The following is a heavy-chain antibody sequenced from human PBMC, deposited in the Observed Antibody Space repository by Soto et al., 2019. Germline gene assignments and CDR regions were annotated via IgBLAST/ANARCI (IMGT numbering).Heavy chain of an antibody. V-gene: IGHV3-23*01. J-gene: IGHJ3*02. Sequence: EVQLLESGGGLVQPGASLRLSCAASGFTFSSYALSWVRQAPGKGLEWVSAIGGSGGSAYYADSVKGRFTISRDNSKNTLYLQTNSLRAEDTPVYYCAKEVRGAFDIWGPGTLVTVSS. CDR3: AKEVRGAFDI. CDR1: GFTFSSYA. CDR2: IGGSGGSA.